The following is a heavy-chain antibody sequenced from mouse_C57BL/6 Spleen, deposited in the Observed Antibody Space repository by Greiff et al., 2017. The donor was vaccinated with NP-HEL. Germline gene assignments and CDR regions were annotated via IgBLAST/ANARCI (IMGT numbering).Heavy chain of an antibody. CDR2: ISYDGSN. D-gene: IGHD2-3*01. CDR3: ARFYDGYYEDWYFDV. V-gene: IGHV3-6*01. Sequence: EVKLQESGPGLVKPSQSLSLTCSVTGYSITSGYYWNWIRQFPGNKLEWMGYISYDGSNNYNPSLKNRISITRDTSKNQFFLKLNSVTTEDTATYYCARFYDGYYEDWYFDVWGTGTTVTVSS. CDR1: GYSITSGYY. J-gene: IGHJ1*03.